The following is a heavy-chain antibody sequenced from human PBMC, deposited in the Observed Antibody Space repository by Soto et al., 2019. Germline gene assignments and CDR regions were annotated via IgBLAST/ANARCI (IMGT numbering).Heavy chain of an antibody. CDR3: ARERDDYYDSSGSIDY. J-gene: IGHJ4*02. D-gene: IGHD3-22*01. CDR2: IYTSGST. Sequence: SETLSLTCTVSGGSISSYYWSWIRQPAGKGLEWIGRIYTSGSTNYNPSLKSRVTMSVDTSKNQFSLKLSSATAADTAVYYCARERDDYYDSSGSIDYWGQGTLVTVSS. V-gene: IGHV4-4*07. CDR1: GGSISSYY.